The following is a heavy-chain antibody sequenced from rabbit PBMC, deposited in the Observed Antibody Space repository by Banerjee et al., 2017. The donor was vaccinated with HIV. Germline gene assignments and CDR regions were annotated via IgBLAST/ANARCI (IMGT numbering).Heavy chain of an antibody. CDR2: IYDGDGKI. CDR3: ARSRGSDWDWQYFNL. D-gene: IGHD4-2*01. CDR1: GIDFSNYYY. V-gene: IGHV1S43*01. Sequence: EESGGDLVKPGASLTLTCTASGIDFSNYYYMSWVRQAPGKRPEWIACIYDGDGKIYYPTWVNGRFSISRTTSLNTVFLRMTSLTAADTATYFCARSRGSDWDWQYFNLWGPGTLAPS. J-gene: IGHJ4*01.